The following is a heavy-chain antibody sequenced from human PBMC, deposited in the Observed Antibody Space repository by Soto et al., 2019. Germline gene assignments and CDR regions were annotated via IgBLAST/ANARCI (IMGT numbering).Heavy chain of an antibody. CDR1: GFTFSSYA. Sequence: EVQLLESGGGLVQPGGSLRLSCAASGFTFSSYAMNWVRQAPGKGLEWVSVISGSGDSTYYADSVKGRFTISRDNSKNTLYLQMNSLRAADPAVYYCAKRAYGSDFDYWGQGTLVTVSS. V-gene: IGHV3-23*01. D-gene: IGHD3-10*01. J-gene: IGHJ4*02. CDR3: AKRAYGSDFDY. CDR2: ISGSGDST.